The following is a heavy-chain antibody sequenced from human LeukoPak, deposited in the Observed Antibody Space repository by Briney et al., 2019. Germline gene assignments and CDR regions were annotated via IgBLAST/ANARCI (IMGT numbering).Heavy chain of an antibody. D-gene: IGHD4-17*01. J-gene: IGHJ4*02. CDR1: GFTFSSYA. CDR3: AKDGIYDYGDYFHLDY. Sequence: PGGSLRLSCAASGFTFSSYAMSWVRQAPGKGLEWVSAISGSGGSTYYADSVKGRFTISRDNSKNALYLQMNSLRAEDTAVYYCAKDGIYDYGDYFHLDYWGQGTLVTVSS. CDR2: ISGSGGST. V-gene: IGHV3-23*01.